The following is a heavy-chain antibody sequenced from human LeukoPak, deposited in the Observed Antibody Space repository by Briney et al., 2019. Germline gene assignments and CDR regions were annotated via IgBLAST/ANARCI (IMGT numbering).Heavy chain of an antibody. J-gene: IGHJ5*02. Sequence: SETLSLTXTVSGGSISSYYWSWIRQPAGKGLEWIGRIYTSGSTNYNPSLKSRVTMSVDTSKNQFSLKLSSVTAADTAVYYCARVTFLYSSGWYWFDPWGQRTLATVSS. CDR1: GGSISSYY. V-gene: IGHV4-4*07. CDR2: IYTSGST. D-gene: IGHD6-19*01. CDR3: ARVTFLYSSGWYWFDP.